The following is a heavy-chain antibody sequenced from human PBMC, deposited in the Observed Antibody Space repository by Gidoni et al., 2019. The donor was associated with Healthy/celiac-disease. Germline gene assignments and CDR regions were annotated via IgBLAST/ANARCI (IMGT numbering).Heavy chain of an antibody. Sequence: QVQLVQSGAEVKKPGSSVKVSCKASGGTFSSYAISWVRQAPGQGLEWMGGIIPIFGTANYAQKFQGRVTITADESTSTAYMELSSLRSEDTAVYYCASAEAAAIFSPYYYGMDVWGQGTTVTVSS. J-gene: IGHJ6*02. CDR3: ASAEAAAIFSPYYYGMDV. V-gene: IGHV1-69*01. CDR1: GGTFSSYA. CDR2: IIPIFGTA. D-gene: IGHD2-2*02.